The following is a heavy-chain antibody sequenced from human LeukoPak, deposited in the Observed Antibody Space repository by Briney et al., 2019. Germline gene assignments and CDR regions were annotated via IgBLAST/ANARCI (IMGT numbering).Heavy chain of an antibody. D-gene: IGHD3-22*01. CDR3: ARGVTMIVVARGPVAFDI. CDR1: GGSISSYY. Sequence: SETLSLTCTVSGGSISSYYWSWIRQPPGKGLEWIGYIYYSGSTNYDPSLKSRVTISVGTSKNQFSLKLSSVTAADTAVYYCARGVTMIVVARGPVAFDIWGQGTMVTVSS. V-gene: IGHV4-59*01. J-gene: IGHJ3*02. CDR2: IYYSGST.